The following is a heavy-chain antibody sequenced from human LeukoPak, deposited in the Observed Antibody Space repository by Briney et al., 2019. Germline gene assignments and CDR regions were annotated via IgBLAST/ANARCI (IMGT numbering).Heavy chain of an antibody. CDR2: IYTDGST. V-gene: IGHV3-53*01. Sequence: GGSLRLSCAASGFTVSSHYMSWFRQAPRMGLEWVSAIYTDGSTYYTDSVKGRFTISRDNFKNTLFLQMNTLRAEDTAVYYCARDSGTTGEVKFDPWGQGTLVTVSS. CDR1: GFTVSSHY. J-gene: IGHJ5*02. D-gene: IGHD3-10*01. CDR3: ARDSGTTGEVKFDP.